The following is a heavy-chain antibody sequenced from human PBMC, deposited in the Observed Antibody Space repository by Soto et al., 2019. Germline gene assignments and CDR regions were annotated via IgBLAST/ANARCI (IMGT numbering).Heavy chain of an antibody. CDR3: AKAVEMATIIGY. D-gene: IGHD5-12*01. CDR1: EFTFSSYA. V-gene: IGHV3-30-3*01. CDR2: ISFDGNII. J-gene: IGHJ4*02. Sequence: GGSLRLSCAASEFTFSSYAMHWIRQAPGKGLEWVAVISFDGNIIQYADSVKGRFIISRDNSKNTLYLQMNSLKGEDTAVYYCAKAVEMATIIGYWGQGTLVTVSS.